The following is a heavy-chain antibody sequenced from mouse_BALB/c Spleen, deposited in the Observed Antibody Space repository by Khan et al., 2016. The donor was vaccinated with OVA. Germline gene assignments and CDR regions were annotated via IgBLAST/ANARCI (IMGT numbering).Heavy chain of an antibody. CDR1: GYTFSNYW. J-gene: IGHJ2*01. Sequence: QVQLLQSGAELMKPGASVKISCKATGYTFSNYWIEWVKQRPGHGLEWIGEILPGSGSTNYNERFKGKATFTSDTSSNTAYIQLSSLTFEDSAVYFCARVKHGSRDSFKYWGQGTILTVSS. CDR2: ILPGSGST. D-gene: IGHD1-1*01. V-gene: IGHV1-9*01. CDR3: ARVKHGSRDSFKY.